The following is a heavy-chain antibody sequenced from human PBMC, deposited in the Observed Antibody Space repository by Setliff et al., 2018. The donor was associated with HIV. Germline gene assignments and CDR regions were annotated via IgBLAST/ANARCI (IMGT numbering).Heavy chain of an antibody. J-gene: IGHJ4*02. CDR2: IYNTGST. Sequence: LSLTCTVTGGSISSGGFYWTWIRQHPGKGLEWIGYIYNTGSTYHSPSLESRVTISIDTSKNQFSLKLSSVTAADTAVYYCVGEGGYSSGWYRTYYFDYWGQGTLVTVSS. V-gene: IGHV4-31*03. CDR1: GGSISSGGFY. CDR3: VGEGGYSSGWYRTYYFDY. D-gene: IGHD6-19*01.